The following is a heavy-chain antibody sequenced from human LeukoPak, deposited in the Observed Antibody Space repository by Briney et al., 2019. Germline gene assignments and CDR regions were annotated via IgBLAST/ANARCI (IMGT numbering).Heavy chain of an antibody. V-gene: IGHV3-9*01. J-gene: IGHJ4*02. CDR1: GFTFDDYA. CDR2: ISWNSGSI. CDR3: AKEVIVGNFDY. D-gene: IGHD3-22*01. Sequence: GRSLRLSCAAFGFTFDDYAMHWVRQAPGKGLEWVSGISWNSGSIGYADSVKGRFTISRDNAKNSLYLQMNSLRAEDTALYYCAKEVIVGNFDYWGQGTLVTVSS.